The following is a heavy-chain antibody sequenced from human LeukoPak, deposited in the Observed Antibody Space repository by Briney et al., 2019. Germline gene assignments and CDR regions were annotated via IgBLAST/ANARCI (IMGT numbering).Heavy chain of an antibody. D-gene: IGHD5/OR15-5a*01. CDR2: VFMNGNS. CDR1: DGSISPYY. V-gene: IGHV4-4*07. Sequence: SETLSLTCTVSDGSISPYYWSWIRQPAGKGLEWIGRVFMNGNSNSNPSLKSRVTFSVDTSKNQFSLKLSSVTAADTAVYYCARGMSKSLATSFDYWGQGTLVTVSS. CDR3: ARGMSKSLATSFDY. J-gene: IGHJ4*02.